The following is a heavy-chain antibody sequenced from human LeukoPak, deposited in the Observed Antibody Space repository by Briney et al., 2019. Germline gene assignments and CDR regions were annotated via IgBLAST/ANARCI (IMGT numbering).Heavy chain of an antibody. D-gene: IGHD6-13*01. Sequence: SGTLSLTCTVSGGSISSYYWSWIRQPPGKGLEWIGYIYYSGSTNYNPSLKSRVTISVDTSKNQFSLKLSSVTAADTAVYYCARSIAAAGHPRYYYYGMDVWGQGTTVTVSS. CDR1: GGSISSYY. J-gene: IGHJ6*02. V-gene: IGHV4-59*01. CDR2: IYYSGST. CDR3: ARSIAAAGHPRYYYYGMDV.